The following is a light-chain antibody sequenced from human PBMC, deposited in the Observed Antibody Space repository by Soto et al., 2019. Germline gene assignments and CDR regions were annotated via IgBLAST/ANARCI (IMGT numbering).Light chain of an antibody. CDR2: AAS. CDR3: QQTYSNLWT. V-gene: IGKV1-39*01. CDR1: QDISNY. Sequence: DIQMTQSPSSLSASVVDRVTITFQASQDISNYLNWYQQKSGTAPKLLIYAASTLHTGVPSRFSGRGSGTDFTLTINNLQREDFADYFCQQTYSNLWTFGQGTKVDIK. J-gene: IGKJ1*01.